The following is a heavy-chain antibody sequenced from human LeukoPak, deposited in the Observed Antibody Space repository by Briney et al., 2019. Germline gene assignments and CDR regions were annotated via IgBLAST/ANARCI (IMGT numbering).Heavy chain of an antibody. CDR1: GFTFSSYG. CDR2: ISGSGSSI. J-gene: IGHJ6*02. Sequence: GGSLRLSCTASGFTFSSYGMNWVRQAPGKGLEWVSGISGSGSSIYYADSVKGRFTISRDNARSSLFLQMTSLRAEDTAVYFCARDDYSDSPTYYNGMDVWGQGTAVTVSS. D-gene: IGHD4/OR15-4a*01. V-gene: IGHV3-23*01. CDR3: ARDDYSDSPTYYNGMDV.